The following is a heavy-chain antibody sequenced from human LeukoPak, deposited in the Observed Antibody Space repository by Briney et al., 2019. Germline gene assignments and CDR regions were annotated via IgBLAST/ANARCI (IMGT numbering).Heavy chain of an antibody. Sequence: APVKVSCKASGYTFTSYAMNWVRQAPGQGLEWMGWINTNTGNPTYAQGFTGRFVFSLDTSVSTAYLQISSLKAEDTAVYYCARDPHTYYYDSSGYYSNEPFDYWGQGTLVTVSS. CDR1: GYTFTSYA. V-gene: IGHV7-4-1*02. CDR2: INTNTGNP. CDR3: ARDPHTYYYDSSGYYSNEPFDY. D-gene: IGHD3-22*01. J-gene: IGHJ4*02.